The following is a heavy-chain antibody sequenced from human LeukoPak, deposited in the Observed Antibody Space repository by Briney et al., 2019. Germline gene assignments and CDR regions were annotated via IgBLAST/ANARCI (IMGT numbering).Heavy chain of an antibody. CDR1: GYTFTSYA. D-gene: IGHD1-1*01. CDR2: INTNTGNP. CDR3: ARGGWNDWYDY. J-gene: IGHJ4*02. V-gene: IGHV7-4-1*02. Sequence: GASVKVSCKASGYTFTSYAMNWVRQAPGQGLGWMGGINTNTGNPTSAQGFTGRFVFSLDTSVSTAYLQISSLKAEVTAVYYCARGGWNDWYDYWGQGTLVTVSS.